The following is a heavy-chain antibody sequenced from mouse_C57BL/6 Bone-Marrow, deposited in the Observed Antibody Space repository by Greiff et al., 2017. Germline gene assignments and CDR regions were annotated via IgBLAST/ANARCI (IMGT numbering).Heavy chain of an antibody. Sequence: VQLQQSGAELVRPGSSVKMSCKASGYTFTNYWIGWAKQRPGHGLEWIGDIYPGGGYTNYNEKFKGKGTLTADKSSSTAYMLFSSLTSEDSAIYYGAMGSSYWYFDVWGTGTTVTVSS. D-gene: IGHD1-1*01. CDR2: IYPGGGYT. CDR3: AMGSSYWYFDV. J-gene: IGHJ1*03. V-gene: IGHV1-63*01. CDR1: GYTFTNYW.